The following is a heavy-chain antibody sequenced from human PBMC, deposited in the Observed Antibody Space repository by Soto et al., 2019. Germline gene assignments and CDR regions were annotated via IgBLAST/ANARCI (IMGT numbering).Heavy chain of an antibody. J-gene: IGHJ4*02. CDR1: GGSLTSYY. CDR2: VYHSGST. V-gene: IGHV4-59*12. Sequence: SETLSLTCTVSGGSLTSYYWSWIRQPPGKGLEWIGFVYHSGSTNYNPSLKSRVTISVDKSKNQFSLNLSSVTAADTAVYYCARDQNGSGNYYTRYFDYWGQGTLVTVSS. D-gene: IGHD3-10*01. CDR3: ARDQNGSGNYYTRYFDY.